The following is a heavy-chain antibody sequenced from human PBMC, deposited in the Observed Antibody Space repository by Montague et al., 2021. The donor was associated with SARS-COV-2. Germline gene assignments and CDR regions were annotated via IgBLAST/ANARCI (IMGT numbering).Heavy chain of an antibody. Sequence: SETLSLTCAVYGGSFSGNYWNWIRQPPGKGLEWIGEINHGGSTNYNPSLKSRLTMSADTSKNQFSLKLTSVAAADTAVYYCARLRDGVVPSPILGVGPYYSLYYMDVWGKGTTVTVSS. D-gene: IGHD3-10*01. J-gene: IGHJ6*03. CDR2: INHGGST. CDR3: ARLRDGVVPSPILGVGPYYSLYYMDV. V-gene: IGHV4-34*01. CDR1: GGSFSGNY.